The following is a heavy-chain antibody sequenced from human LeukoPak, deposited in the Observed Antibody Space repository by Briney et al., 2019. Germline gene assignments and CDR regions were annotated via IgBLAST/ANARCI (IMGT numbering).Heavy chain of an antibody. Sequence: PGGSLRLSCAASGFTFSSYGMHWVRQAPGKGLEWVSYISSSGSTIYYADSVEGRFTISRDNAKNSLYLQMNSLRAEDTAVYYCARARVIGDYWGQGTLVTVSS. CDR1: GFTFSSYG. V-gene: IGHV3-48*04. CDR2: ISSSGSTI. D-gene: IGHD3-22*01. CDR3: ARARVIGDY. J-gene: IGHJ4*02.